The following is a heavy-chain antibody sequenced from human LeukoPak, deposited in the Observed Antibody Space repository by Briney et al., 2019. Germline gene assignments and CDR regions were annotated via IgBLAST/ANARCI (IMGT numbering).Heavy chain of an antibody. D-gene: IGHD3-10*01. Sequence: PGGSLRLSCAASGFTFSDYYMSWLRQAPGKGLESVSYISSSSSDTHYADSVKGRFAISRDNAKNSLYLQMNSLRVEDTAVYFCARVKGSYSVDYWGQGTLVTVSS. CDR2: ISSSSSDT. J-gene: IGHJ4*02. CDR3: ARVKGSYSVDY. V-gene: IGHV3-11*06. CDR1: GFTFSDYY.